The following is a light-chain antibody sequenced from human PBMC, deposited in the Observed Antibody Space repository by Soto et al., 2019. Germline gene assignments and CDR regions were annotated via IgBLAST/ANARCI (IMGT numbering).Light chain of an antibody. CDR3: QQYGSSPLT. Sequence: EIVMTQSPATLSVSPGERATLSCRASQSVSSNLAWYQQKPCQAPRLLIYSASTRPTGIPDRFSGGGSGTDFTLTISRLEPEDFAVYYCQQYGSSPLTFGGGTKVDIK. V-gene: IGKV3-20*01. CDR1: QSVSSN. CDR2: SAS. J-gene: IGKJ4*01.